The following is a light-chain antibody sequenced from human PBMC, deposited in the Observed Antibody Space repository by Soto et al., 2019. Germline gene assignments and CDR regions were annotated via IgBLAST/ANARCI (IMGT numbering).Light chain of an antibody. CDR2: GAS. J-gene: IGKJ1*01. Sequence: EIVLTQSPATLSLSPGERATLSCRASQSVGSFLAWYQQKPGQAPRLLIYGASNRATGIPARFSGSGSGTDFTLTISSLEPEDFALYCCQQRGNRPPWTFGLWTNVEFK. CDR3: QQRGNRPPWT. V-gene: IGKV3-11*01. CDR1: QSVGSF.